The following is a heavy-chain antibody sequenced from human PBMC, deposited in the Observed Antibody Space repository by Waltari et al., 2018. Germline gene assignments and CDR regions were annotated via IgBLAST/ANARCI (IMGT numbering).Heavy chain of an antibody. CDR1: GGSISSSNW. J-gene: IGHJ4*02. Sequence: QVQLQESGPGLVKPSGTLSLTCAVSGGSISSSNWWSWVRQPPGKGLEWIGEIYHSGSTNYNPSLKSRVTISVDKSKNQFSLKLSSVTAADTAVYYCARGYYDYIWGSYRPPLPFDYWGQGTLVTVSS. CDR3: ARGYYDYIWGSYRPPLPFDY. V-gene: IGHV4-4*02. D-gene: IGHD3-16*02. CDR2: IYHSGST.